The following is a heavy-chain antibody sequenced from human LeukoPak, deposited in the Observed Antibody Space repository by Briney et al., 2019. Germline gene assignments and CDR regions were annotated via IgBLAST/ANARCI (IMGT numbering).Heavy chain of an antibody. CDR2: IYYSGST. CDR3: ARLNRYQPYWFDR. Sequence: SETLSLTCTVSGGSISTYYWSWIRQPPGKGLEWIGYIYYSGSTNYNPSLRSRVTILIDTSKNQFSLKLNSVTAADTAVYYCARLNRYQPYWFDRCGQGTLVTVSS. CDR1: GGSISTYY. V-gene: IGHV4-59*01. J-gene: IGHJ5*02. D-gene: IGHD2-2*01.